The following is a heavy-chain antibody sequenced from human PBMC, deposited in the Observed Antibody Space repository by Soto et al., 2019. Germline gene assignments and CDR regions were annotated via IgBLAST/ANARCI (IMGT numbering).Heavy chain of an antibody. CDR2: ISPDGSVT. Sequence: EVQLVESGGGLVQPGGSLRLSCAASGYTFRRHWIHGVRQAPGQGTVGVSRISPDGSVTDYADFVEGRVTISRDNAKNHLYLQMSILRAEDTAVYYCARPRSMSSSGFDIWGQGTMVIVSS. CDR1: GYTFRRHW. V-gene: IGHV3-74*01. J-gene: IGHJ3*02. CDR3: ARPRSMSSSGFDI. D-gene: IGHD6-19*01.